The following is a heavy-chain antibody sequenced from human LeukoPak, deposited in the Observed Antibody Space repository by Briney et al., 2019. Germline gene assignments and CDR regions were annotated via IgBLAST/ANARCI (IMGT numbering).Heavy chain of an antibody. V-gene: IGHV4-34*01. Sequence: SETLSLTCAVYGGSFSGYYWSWIRQPPGKGLEWIGEINHSGSTNYNPSLKSRVTVSVDTSKNQFSLKLSSVTAADTAVYYCARGRNDRKAYPHYYDSSGYYYDDYWGQGTLVTVSS. CDR1: GGSFSGYY. J-gene: IGHJ4*02. D-gene: IGHD3-22*01. CDR3: ARGRNDRKAYPHYYDSSGYYYDDY. CDR2: INHSGST.